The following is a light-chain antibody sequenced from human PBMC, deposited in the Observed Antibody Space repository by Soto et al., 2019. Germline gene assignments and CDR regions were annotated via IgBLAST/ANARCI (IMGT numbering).Light chain of an antibody. V-gene: IGLV1-44*01. CDR2: SND. J-gene: IGLJ1*01. Sequence: QSVLSQSPSASGTPGQRVTISCSGSTSNIGSNTVSWYQQLPQRAPKLLIFSNDQRPSGVPDRFSGSKSGTSAFLAISGLQSEDEAEYFCATWADGLSSYVFGTGTKVTVL. CDR3: ATWADGLSSYV. CDR1: TSNIGSNT.